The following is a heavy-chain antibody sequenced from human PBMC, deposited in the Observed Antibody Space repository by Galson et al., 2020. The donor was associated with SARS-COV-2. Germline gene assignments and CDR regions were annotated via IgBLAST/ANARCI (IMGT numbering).Heavy chain of an antibody. CDR3: ARGWETFHYMDV. V-gene: IGHV4-34*01. D-gene: IGHD1-26*01. CDR2: INHSGTT. J-gene: IGHJ6*03. CDR1: GGSFSGYY. Sequence: SETLSLTCAVYGGSFSGYYWTWIRQPPGKGLEWIGEINHSGTTNYNPSLKSRVTISVDTSKSQFSLKVTSVTAADTAVYYCARGWETFHYMDVWGKGTTVTVSS.